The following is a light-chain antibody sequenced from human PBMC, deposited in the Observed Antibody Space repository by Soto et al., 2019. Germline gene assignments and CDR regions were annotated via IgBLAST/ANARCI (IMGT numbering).Light chain of an antibody. CDR1: QAVXNNY. CDR3: QQYSDVTRT. Sequence: IVLTQCAGTLSLSPGERAILSCRASQAVXNNYSAWCQQKPGQAPRLLXYGASRRATGIPDRLSGSASGTDFTLTISRLDPEDFAVYFCQQYSDVTRTFGQGTRLEIK. J-gene: IGKJ5*01. CDR2: GAS. V-gene: IGKV3-20*01.